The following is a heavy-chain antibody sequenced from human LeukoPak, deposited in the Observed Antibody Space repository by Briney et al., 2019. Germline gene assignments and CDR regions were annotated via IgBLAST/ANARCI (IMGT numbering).Heavy chain of an antibody. V-gene: IGHV3-30*18. J-gene: IGHJ4*02. CDR3: AKDRRGYSLIYYFGY. CDR1: GFTFSSYG. Sequence: PGGSLRLSCAASGFTFSSYGMHWVRQAPGKGLEWVAVISYDGSNKYYADSVKGRFTISRDNSKNTLYLQMNSLRAEDTAVYYCAKDRRGYSLIYYFGYWGQGTLVTVSS. D-gene: IGHD5-18*01. CDR2: ISYDGSNK.